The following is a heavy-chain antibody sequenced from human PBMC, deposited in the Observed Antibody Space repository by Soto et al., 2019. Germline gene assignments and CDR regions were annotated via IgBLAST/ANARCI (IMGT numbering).Heavy chain of an antibody. CDR3: PKGVAGPNCTRTSCLFYFAY. CDR2: ISDSGAT. Sequence: EVQLLQSGGVLVQPGGSLRLSCAASGFTFNNYAMSWVRQAPGKGLEWVSTISDSGATYYADSVKGRFTISRDNSKNTLYLQMSSLRAEDPAVYFCPKGVAGPNCTRTSCLFYFAYWGQGTLVTVSS. V-gene: IGHV3-23*01. D-gene: IGHD2-2*01. J-gene: IGHJ4*02. CDR1: GFTFNNYA.